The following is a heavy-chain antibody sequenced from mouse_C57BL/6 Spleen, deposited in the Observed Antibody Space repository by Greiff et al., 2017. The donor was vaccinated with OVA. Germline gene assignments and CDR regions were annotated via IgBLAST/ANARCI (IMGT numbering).Heavy chain of an antibody. V-gene: IGHV1-9*01. CDR2: ILPGSGST. CDR1: GYTFTGYW. D-gene: IGHD1-1*01. J-gene: IGHJ3*01. Sequence: QVTLKESGAELMKPGASVKLSCKATGYTFTGYWIEWVKQRPGHGLEWIGEILPGSGSTNYTEKFKGKATFTADTSSNTAYMQLSSLTTEDSAIYYCARGGYGSSYVGAWFAYWGQGTLVTVSA. CDR3: ARGGYGSSYVGAWFAY.